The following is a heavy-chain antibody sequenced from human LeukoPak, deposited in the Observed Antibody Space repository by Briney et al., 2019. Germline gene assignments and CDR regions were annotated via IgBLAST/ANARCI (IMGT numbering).Heavy chain of an antibody. CDR3: AKDREYYGSGSYQNWFDP. V-gene: IGHV3-30*02. CDR1: GFTFSSYG. CDR2: IRYDGSNE. D-gene: IGHD3-10*01. J-gene: IGHJ5*02. Sequence: PGGSLRLSCAASGFTFSSYGMHWVRQAPGKGLEWVTYIRYDGSNERYAESVRGRFTISRDNSKNTLFLQMNSLRSEDTAVYYCAKDREYYGSGSYQNWFDPWGQGTLVTVSS.